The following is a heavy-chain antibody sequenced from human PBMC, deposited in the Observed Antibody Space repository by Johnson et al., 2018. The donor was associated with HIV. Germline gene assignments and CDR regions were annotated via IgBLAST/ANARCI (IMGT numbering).Heavy chain of an antibody. CDR1: GFTFSSYA. J-gene: IGHJ3*02. V-gene: IGHV3-NL1*01. D-gene: IGHD3-16*02. CDR2: IYSGGST. Sequence: QVQLVESGGGLVQPGGSLRLSCAASGFTFSSYAMHWVRQAPGKGLEWVAVIYSGGSTYYADSVKGRFTISRDNAKNTLYLQMNSLRAEDTAVYYCARDYSDYVWGSYRFGAFDIWGQGTMVTVSS. CDR3: ARDYSDYVWGSYRFGAFDI.